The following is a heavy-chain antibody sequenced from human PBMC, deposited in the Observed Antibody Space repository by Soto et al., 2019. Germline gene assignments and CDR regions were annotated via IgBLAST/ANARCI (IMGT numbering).Heavy chain of an antibody. CDR3: AKEGRRESFDY. D-gene: IGHD3-10*01. Sequence: EVQMLESGGGLVQPGGSLRLSCAASGFTFSNYAMNWVRQAPGKGLEWVSAITGSGGSTYYAYYADSVKGRFTISRDDSKNTLYLQMNSLRVEDTAVYYCAKEGRRESFDYWGQGTLVTVSS. CDR2: ITGSGGSTYYA. V-gene: IGHV3-23*01. CDR1: GFTFSNYA. J-gene: IGHJ4*02.